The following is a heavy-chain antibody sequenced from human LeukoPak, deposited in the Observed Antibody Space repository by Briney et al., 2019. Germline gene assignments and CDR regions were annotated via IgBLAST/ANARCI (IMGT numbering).Heavy chain of an antibody. Sequence: SQTLSLTCAVSGGSISNGGYSWGWIRQPPGKGLEWIGYIYHSGGTHYNPSLKSRVTISVDTSKNQFSLKLSSVTAADTAVYYCARAQRFYDFWSGYPPYYYYGMDVWGQGTTVTVSS. D-gene: IGHD3-3*01. CDR3: ARAQRFYDFWSGYPPYYYYGMDV. CDR2: IYHSGGT. V-gene: IGHV4-30-2*01. J-gene: IGHJ6*02. CDR1: GGSISNGGYS.